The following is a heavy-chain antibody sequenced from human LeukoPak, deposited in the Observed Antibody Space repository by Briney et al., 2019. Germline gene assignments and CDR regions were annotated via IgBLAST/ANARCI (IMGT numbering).Heavy chain of an antibody. CDR3: ARDRRDGDYLDY. J-gene: IGHJ4*02. CDR1: GYTFTSYG. V-gene: IGHV1-18*01. Sequence: ASVKVSCKASGYTFTSYGISWVRQAPGQGLEWMGWISAYNGNTSYAQKLRGRVTITTDTSTSTAYMELRSLRSDDTALYFCARDRRDGDYLDYWGQGTLVTVSS. D-gene: IGHD4-17*01. CDR2: ISAYNGNT.